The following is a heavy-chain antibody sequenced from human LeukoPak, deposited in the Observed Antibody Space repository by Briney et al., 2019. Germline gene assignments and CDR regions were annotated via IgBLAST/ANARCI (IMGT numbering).Heavy chain of an antibody. Sequence: PGGSLRLSCAASGFSFDDYAMHWVRQAPGKGLEWVSGISWNSNNIGYADSVKGRFTISRDNAKNSLYLQMNSLRAEDTALYYCAKGLLYYYDSSGRIDYWGQGTLVTVSS. CDR2: ISWNSNNI. CDR1: GFSFDDYA. CDR3: AKGLLYYYDSSGRIDY. J-gene: IGHJ4*02. D-gene: IGHD3-22*01. V-gene: IGHV3-9*01.